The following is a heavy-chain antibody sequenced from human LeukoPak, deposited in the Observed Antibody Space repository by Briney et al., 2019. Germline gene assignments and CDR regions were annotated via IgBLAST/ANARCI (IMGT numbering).Heavy chain of an antibody. D-gene: IGHD6-13*01. CDR3: VSSSWAFDY. CDR1: VGSISRSSYY. V-gene: IGHV4-39*01. J-gene: IGHJ4*02. Sequence: SETLSLTCIVSVGSISRSSYYWGWVRQPPGKGLEWIGSTYHSGRTYSNPSLKSRVTISVDTSKNQFSLKVSSVTAADTAVYYCVSSSWAFDYWGRGTLVTVSS. CDR2: TYHSGRT.